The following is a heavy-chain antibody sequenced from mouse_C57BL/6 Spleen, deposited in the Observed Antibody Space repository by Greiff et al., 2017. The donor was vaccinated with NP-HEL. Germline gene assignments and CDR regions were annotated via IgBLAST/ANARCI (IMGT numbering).Heavy chain of an antibody. V-gene: IGHV1-82*01. Sequence: QVQLQQSGPELVKPGASVKISCKASGYAFSSSWMNWVKQRPGKGLEWIGRIYPGDGDTNYNGKFKGKATLTADKSSSTAYMQLSRLTSEDSAVYFCATTVVATGYFDYWGQGTTLTVSS. CDR2: IYPGDGDT. J-gene: IGHJ2*01. D-gene: IGHD1-1*01. CDR1: GYAFSSSW. CDR3: ATTVVATGYFDY.